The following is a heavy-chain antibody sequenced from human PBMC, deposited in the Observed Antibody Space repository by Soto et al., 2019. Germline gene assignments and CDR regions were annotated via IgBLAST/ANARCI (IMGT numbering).Heavy chain of an antibody. J-gene: IGHJ6*02. CDR1: GVPVSSGSYY. Sequence: QVQLQESGPGLVKPSETLSLTCTVSGVPVSSGSYYWTWIRQPPGKGLEWIGYVYYSGNTNYNPTLKSRATISKDTSDDQCSLKLTSMTAAGTAVFFFAVEIRGARYGLDVWGQGTTVSVSS. V-gene: IGHV4-61*01. CDR3: AVEIRGARYGLDV. CDR2: VYYSGNT. D-gene: IGHD6-6*01.